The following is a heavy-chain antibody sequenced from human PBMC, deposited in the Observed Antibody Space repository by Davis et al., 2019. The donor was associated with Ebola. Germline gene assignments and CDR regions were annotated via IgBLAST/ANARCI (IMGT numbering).Heavy chain of an antibody. J-gene: IGHJ3*02. CDR2: IIPIFGKA. CDR3: ARDRGDSSRWLMDAFDI. CDR1: LGTFSSYA. D-gene: IGHD6-13*01. V-gene: IGHV1-69*13. Sequence: SVQVSCKASLGTFSSYAIIWVRLAPGQGLEWIGGIIPIFGKANYEQKFQARVTITADESTSTAYMELNSLRSEDTAVYYCARDRGDSSRWLMDAFDIWGQGTMVTVSS.